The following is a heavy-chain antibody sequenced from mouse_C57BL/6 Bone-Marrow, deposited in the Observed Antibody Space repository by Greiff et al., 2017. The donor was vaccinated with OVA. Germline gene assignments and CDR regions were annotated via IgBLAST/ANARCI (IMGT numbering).Heavy chain of an antibody. CDR3: ARRLRLYAMDY. D-gene: IGHD1-2*01. CDR2: IYPRSGNT. CDR1: GYTFTSYG. Sequence: QVQLKQSGAELARPGASVKLSCKASGYTFTSYGISWVKQRTGQGLEWIGEIYPRSGNTYYNEKFKGKATLTADKSSSKAYMELRSLTSEDAAVYFCARRLRLYAMDYGGQGTSVTVAS. J-gene: IGHJ4*01. V-gene: IGHV1-81*01.